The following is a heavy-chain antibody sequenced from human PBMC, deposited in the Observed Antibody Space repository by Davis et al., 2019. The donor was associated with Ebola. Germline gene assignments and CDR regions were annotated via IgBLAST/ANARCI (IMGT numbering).Heavy chain of an antibody. J-gene: IGHJ4*02. CDR2: ISGSGGST. D-gene: IGHD3-3*01. V-gene: IGHV3-23*01. CDR3: ARDPAIFGIDY. Sequence: SCAASGFTFSSYAMSWVRQAPGKGLEWVSAISGSGGSTYYADSVKGRFTISRDNSKNTLYLQMNSLRAEDTALYYCARDPAIFGIDYWGQGTLVTVSS. CDR1: GFTFSSYA.